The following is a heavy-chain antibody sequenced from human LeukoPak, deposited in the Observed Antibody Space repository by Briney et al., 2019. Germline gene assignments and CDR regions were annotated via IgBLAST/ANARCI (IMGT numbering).Heavy chain of an antibody. Sequence: ASVKVSCKASGYTFTSYDINWVRQATGQGLEWMGWMNPNSGNTGYAQKFQGRVTMTRNTSISTAYMELSSLRSEDTAVYYCARGNNIQAFTTYYYGMDVWGQGTTVTVSS. CDR2: MNPNSGNT. CDR3: ARGNNIQAFTTYYYGMDV. D-gene: IGHD3-22*01. CDR1: GYTFTSYD. V-gene: IGHV1-8*01. J-gene: IGHJ6*02.